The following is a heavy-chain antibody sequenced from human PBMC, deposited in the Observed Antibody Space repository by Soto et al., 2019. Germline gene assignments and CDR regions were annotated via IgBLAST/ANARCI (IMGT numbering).Heavy chain of an antibody. CDR3: ARVRYCRGVYCSRVDP. J-gene: IGHJ5*02. D-gene: IGHD2-15*01. Sequence: PSETLSLTWTVAGGYLGSYDWSWLRPPPGKGLEWIGNIHYSGSTNYNPSLESRVTMSVDTSKNQFSLKLTSVTAADTAVYYCARVRYCRGVYCSRVDPWGQGTRVTVS. CDR1: GGYLGSYD. V-gene: IGHV4-59*01. CDR2: IHYSGST.